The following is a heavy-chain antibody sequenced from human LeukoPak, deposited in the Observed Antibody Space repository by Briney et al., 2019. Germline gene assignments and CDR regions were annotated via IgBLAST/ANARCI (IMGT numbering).Heavy chain of an antibody. Sequence: GGSLRLSCAASGFTFSDYYMSWIRQAPGKGLEWVSYISSSGSTIYYADSVKGQFTISRDNAKNSLYLQMNSLRAEDTAVYYCARDSFQIPFDYWGQGTLVTVSS. J-gene: IGHJ4*02. CDR1: GFTFSDYY. CDR3: ARDSFQIPFDY. V-gene: IGHV3-11*01. CDR2: ISSSGSTI. D-gene: IGHD2-21*01.